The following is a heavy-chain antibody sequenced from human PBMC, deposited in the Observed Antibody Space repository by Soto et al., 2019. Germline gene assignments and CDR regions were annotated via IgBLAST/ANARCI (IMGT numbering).Heavy chain of an antibody. V-gene: IGHV3-23*01. D-gene: IGHD6-19*01. J-gene: IGHJ4*02. Sequence: GGSLRLSCAASGFTFSSYAMSWVRQAPGKGLEWVSAISGSGGSTYYADSVKGRFTISRDNSKNTLYLQMNSLRAEDTAVYYCANDPVTVAGPLNYFDYWGQGTLVTVSS. CDR2: ISGSGGST. CDR3: ANDPVTVAGPLNYFDY. CDR1: GFTFSSYA.